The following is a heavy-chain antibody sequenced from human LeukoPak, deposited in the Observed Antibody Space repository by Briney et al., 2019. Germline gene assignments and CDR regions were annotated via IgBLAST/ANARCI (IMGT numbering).Heavy chain of an antibody. CDR2: IYYSGST. V-gene: IGHV4-59*01. Sequence: SETLSLTCTVSGDSISSNYWTWIRQPPGKGLEWIGYIYYSGSTNYNPSLKSRVTISVDTSKNQFSLKLTSVTAADTAVYYCARATAFFDIWGQGTMVTVSS. CDR1: GDSISSNY. J-gene: IGHJ3*02. CDR3: ARATAFFDI.